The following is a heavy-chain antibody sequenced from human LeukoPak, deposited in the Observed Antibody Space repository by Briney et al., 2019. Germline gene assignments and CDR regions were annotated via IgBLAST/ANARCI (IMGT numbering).Heavy chain of an antibody. D-gene: IGHD6-13*01. Sequence: SETLSLTCTVSGGSISSYYWSWIRQPPGKGLEWIGYIYYSGSTNYNPSLKSRVTISVDTSKNQFSLKLSSVTAADTAVYYCARDTSSSWYSAYYYYMDVWGKGTTVTVSS. CDR1: GGSISSYY. J-gene: IGHJ6*03. CDR3: ARDTSSSWYSAYYYYMDV. V-gene: IGHV4-59*01. CDR2: IYYSGST.